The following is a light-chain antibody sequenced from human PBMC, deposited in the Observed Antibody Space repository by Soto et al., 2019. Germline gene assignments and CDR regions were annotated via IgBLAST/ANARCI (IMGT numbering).Light chain of an antibody. V-gene: IGLV2-14*01. CDR3: TSYTTSRLWV. J-gene: IGLJ3*02. Sequence: QSALTQPASVSGSPGQSITISCTGSSGDVGHYNYVSWYQQHPGKAPKLMIYEVSNRPSGVTNRFSGSKSGNTASLIISGLQAEAEADYYCTSYTTSRLWVFGGGTKLT. CDR2: EVS. CDR1: SGDVGHYNY.